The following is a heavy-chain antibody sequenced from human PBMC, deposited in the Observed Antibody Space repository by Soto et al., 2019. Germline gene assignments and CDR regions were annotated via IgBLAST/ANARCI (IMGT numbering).Heavy chain of an antibody. CDR3: ASSLFNYDFWSGSGWFDP. Sequence: SETLSLTXTVSGGSISSSSYYWGWIRQPPGKGLEWIGSIYYSGSTYYNPSLKSRVTISVDTSKNQFSLKLSSVTAADTAVYYCASSLFNYDFWSGSGWFDPWGQGTLVTVSS. V-gene: IGHV4-39*01. D-gene: IGHD3-3*01. CDR1: GGSISSSSYY. CDR2: IYYSGST. J-gene: IGHJ5*02.